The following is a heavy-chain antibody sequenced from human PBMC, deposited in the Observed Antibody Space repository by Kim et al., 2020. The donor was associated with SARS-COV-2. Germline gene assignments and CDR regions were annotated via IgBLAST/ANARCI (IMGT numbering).Heavy chain of an antibody. V-gene: IGHV4-61*01. Sequence: SETLSLTCTVSGGSVSSGSYYWSWIRQPPGKGLEWIGYIYYSGSTNYNPSLKSRVTISVDTSKNQFSLKLSSVTAADTAVYYCARTPNGRFVVVRRGMDVWGQGTTVTVSS. CDR3: ARTPNGRFVVVRRGMDV. D-gene: IGHD2-2*01. CDR1: GGSVSSGSYY. J-gene: IGHJ6*02. CDR2: IYYSGST.